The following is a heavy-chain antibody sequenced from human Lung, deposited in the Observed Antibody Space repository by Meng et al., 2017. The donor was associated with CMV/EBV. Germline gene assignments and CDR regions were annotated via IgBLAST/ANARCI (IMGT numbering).Heavy chain of an antibody. CDR2: INEYGSRT. J-gene: IGHJ4*02. CDR3: ARDWSGSDDY. CDR1: GFTLSRYW. D-gene: IGHD1-26*01. Sequence: ESXKISWAASGFTLSRYWMHWVRQAPGKGLVWVSRINEYGSRTDYADSVKGRFTIFRDNAKNTLYLQMDSLRAEDTAVYYCARDWSGSDDYWGQGTVVTVSS. V-gene: IGHV3-74*01.